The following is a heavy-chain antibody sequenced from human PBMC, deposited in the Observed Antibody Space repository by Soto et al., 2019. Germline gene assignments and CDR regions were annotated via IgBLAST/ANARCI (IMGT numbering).Heavy chain of an antibody. CDR1: GGSIRDYY. CDR2: IYYTGTT. Sequence: PSETLSLTCTVSGGSIRDYYWSWIRQSPGKGLEWIGYIYYTGTTRYNPSIKSRVTISVDSSKNQFSLNLSSVTAADTAVYYCARTYHYDSSYFLYYFDYWGQGILVTVSS. CDR3: ARTYHYDSSYFLYYFDY. J-gene: IGHJ4*02. D-gene: IGHD3-22*01. V-gene: IGHV4-59*08.